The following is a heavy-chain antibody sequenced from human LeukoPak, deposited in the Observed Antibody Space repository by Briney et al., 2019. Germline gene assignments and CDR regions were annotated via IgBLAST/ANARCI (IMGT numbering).Heavy chain of an antibody. CDR2: IYTSGST. CDR3: ARDSYGDYWYFDL. CDR1: GGSISSGSYY. J-gene: IGHJ2*01. D-gene: IGHD4-17*01. V-gene: IGHV4-61*02. Sequence: PSQTLSLTCTVSGGSISSGSYYWSWIRQPAGKGLEWIGRIYTSGSTNYNPSLKSRVTISVDTSKNQFSLKLSSVTAADTAVYYCARDSYGDYWYFDLWGRGTLVTVSS.